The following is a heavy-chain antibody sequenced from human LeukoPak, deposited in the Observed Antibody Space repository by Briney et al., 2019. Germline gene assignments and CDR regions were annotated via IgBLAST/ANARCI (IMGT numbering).Heavy chain of an antibody. V-gene: IGHV3-23*01. CDR1: GFTFSNYA. J-gene: IGHJ4*02. D-gene: IGHD2/OR15-2a*01. CDR3: AKLLVAY. CDR2: ISDSGVGT. Sequence: GGSLRLSCAASGFTFSNYAMTWVRQAPGKGLEWVSTISDSGVGTYYADSVKGRFTISRDNSKNTLYLQMNSLRAEGTAVYYCAKLLVAYWGQGTLVTASS.